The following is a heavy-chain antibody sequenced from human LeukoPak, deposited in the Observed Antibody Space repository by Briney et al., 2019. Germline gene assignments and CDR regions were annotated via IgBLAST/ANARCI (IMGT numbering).Heavy chain of an antibody. CDR3: ARDRRYSGSYLSRKGYYYYYYMDV. J-gene: IGHJ6*03. CDR1: GGSISSGGYY. D-gene: IGHD1-26*01. CDR2: IYHSGST. Sequence: SQTLSLTCTVSGGSISSGGYYWSWIRQPPGKGLEWIGYIYHSGSTYYNPSLKSRVTISVDRSKNQFSLKLSSVTAADTAVYYCARDRRYSGSYLSRKGYYYYYYMDVWGKGTTVTVSS. V-gene: IGHV4-30-2*01.